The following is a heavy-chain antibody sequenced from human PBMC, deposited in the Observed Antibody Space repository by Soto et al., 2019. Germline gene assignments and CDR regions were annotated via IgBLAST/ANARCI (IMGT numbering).Heavy chain of an antibody. J-gene: IGHJ5*02. D-gene: IGHD4-17*01. CDR1: GGSISSSSCY. CDR2: IYCSGST. Sequence: SETLSLTCTVSGGSISSSSCYWGWIRQPPGKGLEWIGNIYCSGSTYYNPSLKSRVTISVDTSKNHFSLKLSSVTAADTAVYYCARASTVTTRGSRNNWFDPWGQGTLVTVSS. CDR3: ARASTVTTRGSRNNWFDP. V-gene: IGHV4-39*02.